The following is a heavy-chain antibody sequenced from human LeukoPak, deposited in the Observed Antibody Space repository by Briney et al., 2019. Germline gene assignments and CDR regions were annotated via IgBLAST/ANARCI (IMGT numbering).Heavy chain of an antibody. D-gene: IGHD6-13*01. CDR3: AKQEIAAAEWFDP. Sequence: GGSLRLSCAASGFTFSSNAMSWVRQPPGKGLGWVSAISGSGGSTYYADSVKGRFTISRDNSKNTLYLQMNSLRAEDTAVYYGAKQEIAAAEWFDPWGQGTLVTVSS. V-gene: IGHV3-23*01. CDR1: GFTFSSNA. J-gene: IGHJ5*02. CDR2: ISGSGGST.